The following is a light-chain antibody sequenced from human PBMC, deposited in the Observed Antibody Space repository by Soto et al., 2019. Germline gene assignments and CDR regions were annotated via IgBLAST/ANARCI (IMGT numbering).Light chain of an antibody. Sequence: QAVVTQEPSLTVSPGGTVTLTCASSTGAVTSGHYANWLRQKPGQAPRALIYSTDTKHSWTPARFSGSLLGGKAALTLSGVRPEDEADYYCLLYYGGAVIFGGGTKLTVL. CDR2: STD. J-gene: IGLJ2*01. V-gene: IGLV7-43*01. CDR1: TGAVTSGHY. CDR3: LLYYGGAVI.